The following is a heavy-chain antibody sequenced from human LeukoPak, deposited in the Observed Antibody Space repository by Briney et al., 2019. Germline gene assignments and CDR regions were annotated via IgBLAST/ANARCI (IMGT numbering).Heavy chain of an antibody. D-gene: IGHD6-13*01. V-gene: IGHV4-59*01. J-gene: IGHJ4*02. CDR2: IYYNGNT. CDR3: ARISSWYRLPHY. Sequence: SETLSLTCTASGGSITNYYCNWIRQPPGKGLEWIGYIYYNGNTKYNSSLGVTLSIDTSKNQFSLKLSSVTAADTAVYYCARISSWYRLPHYWGQGTLVTVSS. CDR1: GGSITNYY.